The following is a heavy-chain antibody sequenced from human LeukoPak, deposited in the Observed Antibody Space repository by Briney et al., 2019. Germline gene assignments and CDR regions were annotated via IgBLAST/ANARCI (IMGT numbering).Heavy chain of an antibody. CDR3: AKESIAAADY. V-gene: IGHV3-23*01. CDR2: ISGSGGST. Sequence: GGSLRLSCAASGFTFSSYPMSWLRQAPGKGVEWVSAISGSGGSTYYADSVKGRITISRDNSKNTLYLQMNSLRAEDTAVYYCAKESIAAADYWGQGTLVTVSS. CDR1: GFTFSSYP. D-gene: IGHD6-13*01. J-gene: IGHJ4*02.